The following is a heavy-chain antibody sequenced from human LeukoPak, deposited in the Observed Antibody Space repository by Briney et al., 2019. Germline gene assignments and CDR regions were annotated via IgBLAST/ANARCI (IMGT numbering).Heavy chain of an antibody. CDR2: INHSGST. J-gene: IGHJ5*02. CDR1: GYSISSGYY. V-gene: IGHV4-38-2*02. D-gene: IGHD3-10*01. CDR3: ASTYGSGPNWFDP. Sequence: SETLSLTCTVSGYSISSGYYWGWIRQPPGKGLEWIGEINHSGSTNYNPSLKSRVTISVDTSKNQFSLKLSSVTAADTAVYYCASTYGSGPNWFDPWGQGTLVTVSS.